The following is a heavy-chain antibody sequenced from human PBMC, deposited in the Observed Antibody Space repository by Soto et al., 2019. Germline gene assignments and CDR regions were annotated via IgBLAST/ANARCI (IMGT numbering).Heavy chain of an antibody. CDR2: IDPVDSYA. D-gene: IGHD6-13*01. Sequence: GESLKISCKGYGFSFTNYWISWVRQMPGKGLEWMGNIDPVDSYANYSPSFQGHVTFSVDTSISTAYLQWSSLKASDTAMYFCARIESIARNWFDPWGQGTLVTFYS. J-gene: IGHJ5*02. CDR3: ARIESIARNWFDP. CDR1: GFSFTNYW. V-gene: IGHV5-10-1*01.